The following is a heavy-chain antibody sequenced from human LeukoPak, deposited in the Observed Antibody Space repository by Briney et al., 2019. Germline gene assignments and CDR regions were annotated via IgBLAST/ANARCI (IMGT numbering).Heavy chain of an antibody. CDR2: TYIGGST. D-gene: IGHD6-13*01. Sequence: PGGSLRPSCAASGFTVSSNYTSWVRQAPGKGVEWVLVTYIGGSTYYADSVKGRFTISRHNSKNTLYLQMNSLRAEDTAVYYCARVEGNSSSWLYDAFDIWGQGTMVTVSS. CDR1: GFTVSSNY. CDR3: ARVEGNSSSWLYDAFDI. V-gene: IGHV3-53*04. J-gene: IGHJ3*02.